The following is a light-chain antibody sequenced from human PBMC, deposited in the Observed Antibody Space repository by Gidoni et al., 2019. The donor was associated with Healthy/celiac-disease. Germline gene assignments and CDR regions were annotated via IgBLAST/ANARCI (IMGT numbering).Light chain of an antibody. Sequence: QSVLTQPPSVSGAPGQRVTISCTGSSPNIGAGYDVHWYQQLPGTAPKLLIYGNSTRPSGVPDRFSGSKSGTSASLAITGLQAEDEADYYCQSYDSSLSAPYVFGTGTKVTVL. J-gene: IGLJ1*01. V-gene: IGLV1-40*01. CDR2: GNS. CDR1: SPNIGAGYD. CDR3: QSYDSSLSAPYV.